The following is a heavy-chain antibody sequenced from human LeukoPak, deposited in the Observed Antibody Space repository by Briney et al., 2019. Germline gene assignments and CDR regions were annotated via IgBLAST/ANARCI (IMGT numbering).Heavy chain of an antibody. J-gene: IGHJ4*02. D-gene: IGHD3-10*01. CDR2: ISYEDGTNK. CDR1: GYTFKSFV. V-gene: IGHV3-30*04. CDR3: ARGMIRGALWGVDF. Sequence: GGSLKLSCTTSGYTFKSFVMHWVRQAPGKGLEWVAAISYEDGTNKYYADSVKGRSTISRDNADNSVFLQLHGLTVEEPVVYHCARGMIRGALWGVDFWGLGSLVTVSS.